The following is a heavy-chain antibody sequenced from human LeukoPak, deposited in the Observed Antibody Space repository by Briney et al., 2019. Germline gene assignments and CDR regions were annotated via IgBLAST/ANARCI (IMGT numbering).Heavy chain of an antibody. Sequence: YPSETLSLTCTISSGSIDNFYWSWIRQPAGKGLEWIGQIYFSGNTKYNPSLKSRVTISVDRSENQFSLKLSSVTAADTAVYFCARHLWSEYHKFDYRGQGTLVTVSS. CDR2: IYFSGNT. CDR3: ARHLWSEYHKFDY. CDR1: SGSIDNFY. J-gene: IGHJ4*02. D-gene: IGHD3-3*01. V-gene: IGHV4-59*01.